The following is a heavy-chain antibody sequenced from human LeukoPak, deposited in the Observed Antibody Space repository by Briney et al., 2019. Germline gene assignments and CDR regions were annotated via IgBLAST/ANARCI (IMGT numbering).Heavy chain of an antibody. CDR2: ISGSGGST. CDR3: AKRKGRWLQFPFDY. J-gene: IGHJ4*02. CDR1: GFTFSSYA. V-gene: IGHV3-23*01. Sequence: GGSLRLSCAASGFTFSSYAMSWVRQAPGKGLEWVSAISGSGGSTYYADSVKGRFTISRDNSKNTLYPQMNSLRAEDTAVYYCAKRKGRWLQFPFDYWGQGTLVTVSS. D-gene: IGHD5-24*01.